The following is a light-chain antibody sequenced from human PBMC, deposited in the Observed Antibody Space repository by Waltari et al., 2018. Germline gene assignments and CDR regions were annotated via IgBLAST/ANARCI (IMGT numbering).Light chain of an antibody. Sequence: IVLTQPPGTLSLSPGERATRSCRASQRVSSSYLAWYQQKPGQAPRLLIYGASSRATGIPDRFSGRGSGTDFTLTISRLEPEDFAVYYCQQYGGAFGGGTKVEIK. V-gene: IGKV3-20*01. J-gene: IGKJ4*01. CDR1: QRVSSSY. CDR3: QQYGGA. CDR2: GAS.